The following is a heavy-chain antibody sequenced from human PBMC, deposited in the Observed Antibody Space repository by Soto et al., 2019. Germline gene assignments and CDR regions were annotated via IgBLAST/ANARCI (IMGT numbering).Heavy chain of an antibody. CDR2: IDWDDDK. CDR1: GFSLSTSGMR. D-gene: IGHD2-15*01. J-gene: IGHJ4*02. V-gene: IGHV2-70*04. CDR3: ARSPGVGYCSGGSCYDY. Sequence: SGPTLVNPTQTLTLTCTFSGFSLSTSGMRVSWIRQPPGKALGWLARIDWDDDKFYSTSLKTRLTISKDTSKNQVVLTMTNMDPVDTATYYCARSPGVGYCSGGSCYDYWGQGTLVTVSS.